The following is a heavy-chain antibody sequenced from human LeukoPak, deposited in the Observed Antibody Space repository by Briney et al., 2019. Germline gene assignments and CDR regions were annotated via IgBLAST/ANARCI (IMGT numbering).Heavy chain of an antibody. CDR2: ISSSINYI. CDR3: ARDKGSGSIFMEYYFDY. V-gene: IGHV3-21*01. CDR1: GFTFSSYS. J-gene: IGHJ4*02. Sequence: GGSLRLSCAASGFTFSSYSMNWVRQAPGKGLEWVSFISSSINYIYYADSVKGRFTISRDNAKNSLYLQMNSLRAEDTAVYYCARDKGSGSIFMEYYFDYWGQGTLVTVSS. D-gene: IGHD3-10*01.